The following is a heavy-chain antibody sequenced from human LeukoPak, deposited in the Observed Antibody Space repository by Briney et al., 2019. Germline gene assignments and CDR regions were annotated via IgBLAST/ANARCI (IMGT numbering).Heavy chain of an antibody. V-gene: IGHV4-59*05. CDR3: ARRRSGDYYLDY. CDR1: GGSTSSYY. D-gene: IGHD2-21*02. Sequence: SETLSLTCTVSGGSTSSYYWSWIRQPPGKGLEWIGSIFYSGSTYYNPSLKSRVTISVDTSENQFSLNLRSVTAADTAVYYCARRRSGDYYLDYWGQGTLVTVSS. CDR2: IFYSGST. J-gene: IGHJ4*02.